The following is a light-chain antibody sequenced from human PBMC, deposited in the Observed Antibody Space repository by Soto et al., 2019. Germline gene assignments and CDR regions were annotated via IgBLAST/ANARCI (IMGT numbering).Light chain of an antibody. Sequence: EVVMTQSPATLSVSPGERAPLSCRARESVSRNLAWYQQNPGQAPRLLIYDASTRATGIPDRFSGGGSGTEFTLTISSLQSEDFVVYYCQQYNSWPPITFGQGTRLEIK. CDR3: QQYNSWPPIT. J-gene: IGKJ5*01. CDR2: DAS. V-gene: IGKV3-15*01. CDR1: ESVSRN.